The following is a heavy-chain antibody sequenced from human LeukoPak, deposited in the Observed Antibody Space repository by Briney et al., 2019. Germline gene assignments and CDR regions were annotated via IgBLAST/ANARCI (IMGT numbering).Heavy chain of an antibody. CDR2: VSSSSSYI. CDR1: GFTFSSYS. CDR3: ARAGYSASWYQD. Sequence: GGFLRLSCAASGFTFSSYSMNWVRQAPGKGLEWVSSVSSSSSYIYYADSVKGRFTISRDNAKNSLYLQMNSLRAEDTAVYYCARAGYSASWYQDWGQGTLVTVSS. J-gene: IGHJ4*02. D-gene: IGHD6-13*01. V-gene: IGHV3-21*01.